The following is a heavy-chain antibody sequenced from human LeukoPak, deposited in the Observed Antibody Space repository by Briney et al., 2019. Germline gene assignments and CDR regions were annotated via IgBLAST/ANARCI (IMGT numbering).Heavy chain of an antibody. J-gene: IGHJ4*02. CDR1: GGSISSYY. CDR2: INHSGST. CDR3: ARGRPVYYFDY. V-gene: IGHV4-34*01. Sequence: PSETLSLTCTVSGGSISSYYWNWIRQPPGKGLEWIGEINHSGSTNYNPSLKSRVTISVDTSKNQFSLKLSSVTAADTAVYYCARGRPVYYFDYWGQGTLVTVSS.